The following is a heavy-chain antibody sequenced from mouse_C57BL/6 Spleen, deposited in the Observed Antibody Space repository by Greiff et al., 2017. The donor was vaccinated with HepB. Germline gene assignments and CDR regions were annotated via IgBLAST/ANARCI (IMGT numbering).Heavy chain of an antibody. D-gene: IGHD2-4*01. CDR2: IRLKSDNYAT. CDR1: GFTFSNYS. CDR3: TARDYPTY. V-gene: IGHV6-3*01. Sequence: EVKVEESGGGLVQPGGSMKLSCVASGFTFSNYSMNWVRQSPEKGLEWVAQIRLKSDNYATHYAESVKGRFTISRDDSKSSVYLQMNNLRAEDTGIYYCTARDYPTYWGQGTLVTVSA. J-gene: IGHJ3*01.